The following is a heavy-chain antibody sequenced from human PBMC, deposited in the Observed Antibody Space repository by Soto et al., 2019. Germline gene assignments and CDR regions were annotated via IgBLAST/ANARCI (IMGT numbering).Heavy chain of an antibody. CDR3: ARDKGYSYGPTDAFDI. CDR1: GYTFTGYY. CDR2: INPNSGGT. D-gene: IGHD5-18*01. V-gene: IGHV1-2*02. J-gene: IGHJ3*02. Sequence: ASVKVSCKASGYTFTGYYMHWVRQAPGQGLEWMGWINPNSGGTNYAQKFQGRVTMTRDTSISTAYMELSRLRSDDTAVYYCARDKGYSYGPTDAFDIWGQGTMVTVSS.